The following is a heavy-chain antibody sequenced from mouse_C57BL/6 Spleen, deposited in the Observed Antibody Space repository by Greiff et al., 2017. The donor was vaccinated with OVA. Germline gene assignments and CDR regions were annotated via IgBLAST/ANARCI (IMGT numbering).Heavy chain of an antibody. CDR3: AAKALYYDYYEY. D-gene: IGHD2-4*01. CDR2: INPNNGGT. CDR1: GYTFTDYN. J-gene: IGHJ2*01. Sequence: VQLQQSGPELVKPGASVKIPCKASGYTFTDYNMDWVKQSHGKSLEWIGDINPNNGGTIYNQKFKGKATLTVDKSSSTAYMELRSLTSEDTAVYCCAAKALYYDYYEYWGQGTTLTVSS. V-gene: IGHV1-18*01.